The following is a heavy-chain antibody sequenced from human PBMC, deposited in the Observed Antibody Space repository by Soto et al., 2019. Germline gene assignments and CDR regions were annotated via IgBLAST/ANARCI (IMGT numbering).Heavy chain of an antibody. V-gene: IGHV1-18*01. D-gene: IGHD4-17*01. J-gene: IGHJ4*02. Sequence: ASVKVSCKASGYTFTSYGISWVRQAPGQGLEWMGWISAYNGDTNYAQKLQDRVTMTTDTSTSTAYMELRSLRSDDTAVYYCARYSTPNSPVTTFGGYLGQGTLVTV. CDR1: GYTFTSYG. CDR2: ISAYNGDT. CDR3: ARYSTPNSPVTTFGGY.